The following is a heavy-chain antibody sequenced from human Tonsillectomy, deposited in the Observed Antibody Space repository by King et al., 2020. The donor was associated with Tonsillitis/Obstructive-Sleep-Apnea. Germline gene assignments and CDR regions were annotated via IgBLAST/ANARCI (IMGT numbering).Heavy chain of an antibody. Sequence: VQLVESGGGLVQPGGSLRLSCAASGFTVSSNSMSGVRQAPGKGLVWVSVILSGGSIYYADPGMGRFPISRDNSKNTLFLQMNSLRAEDTAVYYCAMEIEYGWFDPWGQGTLVTVSP. CDR2: ILSGGSI. J-gene: IGHJ5*02. V-gene: IGHV3-66*01. CDR3: AMEIEYGWFDP. D-gene: IGHD2/OR15-2a*01. CDR1: GFTVSSNS.